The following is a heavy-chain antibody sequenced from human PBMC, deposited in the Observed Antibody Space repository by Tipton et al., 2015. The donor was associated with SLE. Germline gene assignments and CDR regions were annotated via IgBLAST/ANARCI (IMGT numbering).Heavy chain of an antibody. CDR2: ISGSGGST. J-gene: IGHJ1*01. Sequence: SGPEVKKPGASVKVSCKASGYTFSSYAMSWVRQPPGKGLEWVSGISGSGGSTYYADSVKGRFTISRDNSKNTVYLQMNSLRAEDTAVYYCALGSGSSWFFQHWGQGTLVTVSS. CDR3: ALGSGSSWFFQH. CDR1: GYTFSSYA. V-gene: IGHV3-23*01. D-gene: IGHD6-13*01.